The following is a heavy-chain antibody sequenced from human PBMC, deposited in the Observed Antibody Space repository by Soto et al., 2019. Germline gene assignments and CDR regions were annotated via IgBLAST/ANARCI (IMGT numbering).Heavy chain of an antibody. D-gene: IGHD5-12*01. J-gene: IGHJ4*02. Sequence: QITLKESGPTLVKPTQTLTLTCTFSGFSLTTNGVGVAWIRQPPGKALEWLALIYWNDDQRYSPSLNSRLTITKDTSNNQVVLTMTNMDPVDTATYFCAYVSGYEQFDYWGKGTLVTVSS. CDR2: IYWNDDQ. CDR1: GFSLTTNGVG. V-gene: IGHV2-5*01. CDR3: AYVSGYEQFDY.